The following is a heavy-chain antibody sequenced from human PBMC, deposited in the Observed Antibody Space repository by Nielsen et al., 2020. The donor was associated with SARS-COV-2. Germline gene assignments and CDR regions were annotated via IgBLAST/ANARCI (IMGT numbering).Heavy chain of an antibody. J-gene: IGHJ5*02. CDR3: ARDHNWNYGSDWFDP. CDR2: INWNGGST. D-gene: IGHD1-7*01. CDR1: GFTFDDYG. Sequence: GESLKISCAASGFTFDDYGMSWVRQAPGKGLEWVSGINWNGGSTGYADSVKGRFTISRDNAKNSLYLQMNSLRAEDTAVYYCARDHNWNYGSDWFDPWGQGTLVTVSS. V-gene: IGHV3-20*04.